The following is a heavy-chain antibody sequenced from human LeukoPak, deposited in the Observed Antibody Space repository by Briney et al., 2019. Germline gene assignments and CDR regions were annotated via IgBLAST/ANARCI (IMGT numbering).Heavy chain of an antibody. J-gene: IGHJ5*02. Sequence: ASVKVSCKASGGTFSSYAISWVRQAPGQGLEWMGGIIPIFGTANYAQKFQGRVTITADKSTSTAYMELSSLRSEDTAVYYCARDNSVGDIAWWFDPWGQGTLVTVSS. CDR2: IIPIFGTA. CDR3: ARDNSVGDIAWWFDP. D-gene: IGHD3-10*01. CDR1: GGTFSSYA. V-gene: IGHV1-69*06.